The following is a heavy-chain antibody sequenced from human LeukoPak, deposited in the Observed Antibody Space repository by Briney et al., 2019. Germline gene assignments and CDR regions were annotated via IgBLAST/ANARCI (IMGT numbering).Heavy chain of an antibody. V-gene: IGHV3-7*01. Sequence: GGSLRLSCAASGFTFSSYWMSWVRQAPGKGLEWVANIKQDGSEKYYVDSVKGRFTISRDNAKNSLYLQMNSLRAEDTAVYYCARSVWFGESPFDYWGQGTLVTVSS. CDR1: GFTFSSYW. D-gene: IGHD3-10*01. CDR2: IKQDGSEK. J-gene: IGHJ4*02. CDR3: ARSVWFGESPFDY.